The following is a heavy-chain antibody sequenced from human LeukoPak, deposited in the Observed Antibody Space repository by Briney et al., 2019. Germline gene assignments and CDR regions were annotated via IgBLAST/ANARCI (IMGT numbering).Heavy chain of an antibody. CDR1: GYTFTSYD. CDR2: TNPNSGNT. CDR3: ARMGITIFGVVKGNWFDP. Sequence: ASVKVSCKASGYTFTSYDINWVRQATGQGLEWMGWTNPNSGNTGYAQKFQGRVTMTRDTSISTAYMELSRLRSDDTAVYYCARMGITIFGVVKGNWFDPWGQGTLVTVSS. D-gene: IGHD3-3*01. J-gene: IGHJ5*02. V-gene: IGHV1-8*01.